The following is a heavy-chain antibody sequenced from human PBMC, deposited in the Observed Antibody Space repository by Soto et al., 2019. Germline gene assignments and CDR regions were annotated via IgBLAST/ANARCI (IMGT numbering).Heavy chain of an antibody. CDR2: ISYDGSNK. CDR3: ASLAESRPQRGDWQRPSTRNYFDY. D-gene: IGHD2-21*02. CDR1: GFTFSSYG. J-gene: IGHJ4*02. Sequence: AGGSLRLSCAASGFTFSSYGMHWVRQAPGKGLEWVAVISYDGSNKYYADSVKGRFTISRDNSKNTLYLQMNSLRAEDTALYYCASLAESRPQRGDWQRPSTRNYFDYWGQGTLVTVSS. V-gene: IGHV3-30*03.